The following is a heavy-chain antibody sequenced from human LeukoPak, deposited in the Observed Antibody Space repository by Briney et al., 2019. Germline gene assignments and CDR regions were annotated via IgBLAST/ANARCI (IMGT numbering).Heavy chain of an antibody. CDR2: IYPGDSDA. CDR1: GYSFTSYW. CDR3: ARRSSIPTRLFDF. D-gene: IGHD6-6*01. Sequence: RHGESLKISCKGSGYSFTSYWIVWVRQMPGKGLEWMGIIYPGDSDAKYGPSFQGQVTISADTSISTAYLQWSSLKASDTAMYYCARRSSIPTRLFDFWGQGTPVTVSS. V-gene: IGHV5-51*01. J-gene: IGHJ4*02.